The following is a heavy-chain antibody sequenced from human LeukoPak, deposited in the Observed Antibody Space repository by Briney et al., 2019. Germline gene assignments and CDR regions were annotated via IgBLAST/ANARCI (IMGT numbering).Heavy chain of an antibody. D-gene: IGHD3-10*01. J-gene: IGHJ4*02. V-gene: IGHV1-18*01. CDR3: ARDRTPYASGRNGLDY. CDR1: GYTFNTYG. Sequence: ASVKVSCKPSGYTFNTYGLTWVRQAPGQGLEWMGWISVETGNTKYAQKFQDRLTMTTDTSTSAAYMELRSLRSDDTVLYYCARDRTPYASGRNGLDYWGQGTLVTVSS. CDR2: ISVETGNT.